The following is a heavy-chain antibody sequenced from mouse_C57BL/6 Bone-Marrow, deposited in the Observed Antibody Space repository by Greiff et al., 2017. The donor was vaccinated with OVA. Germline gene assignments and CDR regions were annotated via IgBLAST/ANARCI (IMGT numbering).Heavy chain of an antibody. CDR1: GYTFTSYW. CDR2: IYPGSGST. CDR3: ARWSPGNPYYFDY. Sequence: QVQLKQPGAELVKPGASVKMSCKASGYTFTSYWITWVKQRPGQGLEWIGDIYPGSGSTNYNEKFKSKATLTVDTSSSTAYMQLSSLTSEDSAVYYCARWSPGNPYYFDYWGQGTTLTVSS. V-gene: IGHV1-55*01. D-gene: IGHD2-1*01. J-gene: IGHJ2*01.